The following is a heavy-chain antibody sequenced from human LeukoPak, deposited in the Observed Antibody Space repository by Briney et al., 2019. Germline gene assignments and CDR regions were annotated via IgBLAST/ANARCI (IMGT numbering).Heavy chain of an antibody. Sequence: GASVKVSCKASGYTFTSYYMHWVRQAPGQGLEWMGIINPSGGSTSYAQRFQGRVTMTGDTSTSTVYMELSSLRSEDTAVYYCARGGTMVRGVGNYYYYYYMDVWGKGTTVTVSS. CDR2: INPSGGST. J-gene: IGHJ6*03. CDR1: GYTFTSYY. D-gene: IGHD3-10*01. CDR3: ARGGTMVRGVGNYYYYYYMDV. V-gene: IGHV1-46*01.